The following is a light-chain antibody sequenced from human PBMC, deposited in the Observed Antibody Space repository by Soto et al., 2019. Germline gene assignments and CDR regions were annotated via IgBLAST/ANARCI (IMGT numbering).Light chain of an antibody. CDR2: DAS. CDR1: QSVSNF. Sequence: EIVLTQSPATLSLSPGERATLSCRASQSVSNFLAWYQQIPGQAPSLLIYDASNRATGIPPRFSGSGSGTDFTLTISSLEPEDFAVYYCQQRSSWPPPTFGGGTKVDI. CDR3: QQRSSWPPPT. J-gene: IGKJ4*01. V-gene: IGKV3-11*01.